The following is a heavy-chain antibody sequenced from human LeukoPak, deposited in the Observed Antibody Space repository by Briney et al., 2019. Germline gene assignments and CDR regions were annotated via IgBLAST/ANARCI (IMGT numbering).Heavy chain of an antibody. CDR2: INHSGST. CDR1: GGSFSGYY. J-gene: IGHJ4*02. CDR3: AGGGSGLYYFDY. V-gene: IGHV4-34*01. D-gene: IGHD6-19*01. Sequence: SETLSLTCAVYGGSFSGYYWSWIRQPPGKGLEWIGEINHSGSTNYNPSLKSRVTLSVDTSKNQFSLKLSSVTAADTAVYYCAGGGSGLYYFDYWGQGTLVTVSS.